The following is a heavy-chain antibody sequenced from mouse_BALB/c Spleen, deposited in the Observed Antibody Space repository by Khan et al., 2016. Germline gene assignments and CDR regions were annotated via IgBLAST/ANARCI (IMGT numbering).Heavy chain of an antibody. CDR3: ASYYGSSYDYFDY. D-gene: IGHD1-1*01. V-gene: IGHV1-87*01. CDR2: IYPGDGDT. CDR1: GYTFTSYW. Sequence: QVQLQQSGAELARPGASVKLSCKASGYTFTSYWMQWVKQRPGQGLEWIGAIYPGDGDTRYNQKFKGKATLTADKSSSTAYMQLSSLASEDSAVYYCASYYGSSYDYFDYWGQGTTLTVSS. J-gene: IGHJ2*01.